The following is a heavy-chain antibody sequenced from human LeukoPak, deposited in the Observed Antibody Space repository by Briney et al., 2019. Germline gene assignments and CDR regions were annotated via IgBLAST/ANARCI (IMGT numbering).Heavy chain of an antibody. D-gene: IGHD6-19*01. CDR1: GGSISSYY. CDR3: ARDKGGSGWYLAVDAFDI. CDR2: IYYSGST. V-gene: IGHV4-59*01. Sequence: PSETLSLTCTVSGGSISSYYWSWIRQPPGKGLEWIGYIYYSGSTNYNPSLKSRVTISVDTSKNQFSLKLSSVTAADTAVYYCARDKGGSGWYLAVDAFDIWGQGTMVTVSS. J-gene: IGHJ3*02.